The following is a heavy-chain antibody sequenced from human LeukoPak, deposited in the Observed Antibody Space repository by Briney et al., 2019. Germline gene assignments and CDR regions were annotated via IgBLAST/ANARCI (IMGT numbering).Heavy chain of an antibody. Sequence: PGGSLRLSCVASGFTFSSYWMHWVRQVPNQGLMWVSRINSDETISEYVDSVNGRFTISRDNAKNTLYLQMNSLRAEDTAVYYCAKDRGSTATDDDYWGQGTLVTVSS. CDR2: INSDETIS. V-gene: IGHV3-74*01. CDR1: GFTFSSYW. J-gene: IGHJ4*02. CDR3: AKDRGSTATDDDY. D-gene: IGHD5-12*01.